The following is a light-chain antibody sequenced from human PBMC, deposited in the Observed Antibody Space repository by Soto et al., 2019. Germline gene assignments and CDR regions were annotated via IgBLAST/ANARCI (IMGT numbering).Light chain of an antibody. Sequence: DIQMTQSPSSLSASAGDRVTITCRASQSISTYLNWYQQKPGKAPKLLIYGASSLQSGVPSRFSGSGSATDFTLSISSLQPEDFATYHCQQSYSFPWTFGQGTKVEIK. CDR3: QQSYSFPWT. V-gene: IGKV1-39*01. J-gene: IGKJ1*01. CDR1: QSISTY. CDR2: GAS.